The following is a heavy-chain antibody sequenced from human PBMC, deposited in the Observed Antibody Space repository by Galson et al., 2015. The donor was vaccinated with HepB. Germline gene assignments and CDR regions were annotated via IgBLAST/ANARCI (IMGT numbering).Heavy chain of an antibody. Sequence: SLRLSCAASEFTVSGNYMSWVRQAPGKGLEWVSVIYSGGSTYYADSVKGRFTISRDNSKTTPYLQMNSLRAEDTAVYYCASRSSSSHYYYYYMDVWGKGTTVTVSS. CDR1: EFTVSGNY. V-gene: IGHV3-66*01. J-gene: IGHJ6*03. CDR3: ASRSSSSHYYYYYMDV. D-gene: IGHD2-2*01. CDR2: IYSGGST.